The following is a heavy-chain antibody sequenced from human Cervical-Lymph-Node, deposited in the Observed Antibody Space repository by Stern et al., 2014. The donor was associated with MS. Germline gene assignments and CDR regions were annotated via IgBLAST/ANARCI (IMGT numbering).Heavy chain of an antibody. Sequence: QVQLMQSGAEVKKPGASMKVSCKASGYSFSDFYIHWVRQAPGKGLEWMGRLNPKTGGTKYAQKFRGRVTMTRDTSISTAYMELSRLKSDDTAVYYCTRGDLVIVSVVLGRFDPWGQGTLATVAS. D-gene: IGHD2/OR15-2a*01. J-gene: IGHJ5*02. CDR1: GYSFSDFY. CDR2: LNPKTGGT. V-gene: IGHV1-2*06. CDR3: TRGDLVIVSVVLGRFDP.